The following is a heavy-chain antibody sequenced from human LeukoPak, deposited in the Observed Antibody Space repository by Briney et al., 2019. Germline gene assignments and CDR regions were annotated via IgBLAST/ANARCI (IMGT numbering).Heavy chain of an antibody. J-gene: IGHJ4*02. CDR1: GYTFTSFA. Sequence: ASVKVSCTASGYTFTSFAMHWVRQAPGQRLEWMGWINAGNGNTKYSQKFLGRVTITRDTSASTAYMELSSLRSEDTAVYYCARTYGSGSYYNRFDYWGQGTLVTVSS. CDR3: ARTYGSGSYYNRFDY. D-gene: IGHD3-10*01. V-gene: IGHV1-3*01. CDR2: INAGNGNT.